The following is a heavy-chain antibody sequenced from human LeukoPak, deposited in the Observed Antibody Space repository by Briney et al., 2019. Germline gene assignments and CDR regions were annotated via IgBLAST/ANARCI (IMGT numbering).Heavy chain of an antibody. CDR3: ARGGDSSGYYY. D-gene: IGHD3-22*01. CDR2: ISGSGGST. CDR1: GFTFSSYA. J-gene: IGHJ4*02. V-gene: IGHV3-23*01. Sequence: GGSLRLSCAASGFTFSSYAMSWVRQAPGKGLEWVSGISGSGGSTYYADSVKGRFTISRDNSKNTLYLQMNSLRAEDTAVYYCARGGDSSGYYYWGQGTLVTVSS.